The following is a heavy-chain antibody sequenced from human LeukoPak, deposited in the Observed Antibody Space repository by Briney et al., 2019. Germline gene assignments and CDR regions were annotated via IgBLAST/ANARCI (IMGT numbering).Heavy chain of an antibody. CDR1: GGSISSYY. D-gene: IGHD2-2*01. CDR2: IYYSGST. J-gene: IGHJ3*02. CDR3: ARGEGYCSSTSCYVSAFDI. V-gene: IGHV4-59*01. Sequence: PSETLSLTCTVSGGSISSYYWSWIRQPPGKGLEWIGYIYYSGSTNYNPSLKSRVTISVDTSKNQFSLKLSSVTAADTAVYYCARGEGYCSSTSCYVSAFDIWGQGTMVTVSS.